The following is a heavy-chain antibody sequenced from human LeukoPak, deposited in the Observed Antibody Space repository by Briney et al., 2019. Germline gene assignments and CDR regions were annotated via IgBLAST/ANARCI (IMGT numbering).Heavy chain of an antibody. Sequence: ASVKVSCKASGYTFTSSGISWVRQAPGQGVEWMGWISAYNGNANYAQKLQGRVTVTTDTSTGTAYMDLRSLRSDDTAIYYCARDYADAFDSWGQGTMVTVSS. CDR1: GYTFTSSG. CDR2: ISAYNGNA. J-gene: IGHJ3*02. V-gene: IGHV1-18*01. CDR3: ARDYADAFDS. D-gene: IGHD2-2*01.